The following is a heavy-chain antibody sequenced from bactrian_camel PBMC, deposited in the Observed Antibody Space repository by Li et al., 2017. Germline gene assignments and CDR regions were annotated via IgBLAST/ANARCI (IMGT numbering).Heavy chain of an antibody. CDR1: GYMANIGC. CDR2: IVRGTGRT. J-gene: IGHJ4*01. V-gene: IGHV3S53*01. CDR3: ATVRLGFLCDFRDGDWAN. D-gene: IGHD4*01. Sequence: HVQLVESGGGSVQAGGSLRLSCAASGYMANIGCMAWFRQAPGKEREGVASIVRGTGRTNYADAVEGRFSISQDNAKNIVYLQMNSLKPEDTAIYSCATVRLGFLCDFRDGDWANWGQGTQVTVS.